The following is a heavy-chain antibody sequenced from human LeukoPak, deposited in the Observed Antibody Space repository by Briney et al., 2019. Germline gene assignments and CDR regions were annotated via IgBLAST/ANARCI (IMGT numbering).Heavy chain of an antibody. CDR1: GGSFSGYY. CDR2: INHSGST. CDR3: ARVSGSYCGGDCYFDY. Sequence: SETLSLTCAVYGGSFSGYYWSWIRQPPGKGLEWIGEINHSGSTNYNPSLKSRVTISVDTSKNQFSLKLSSVTAADTAVYYCARVSGSYCGGDCYFDYWGQGTLVTVSS. J-gene: IGHJ4*02. D-gene: IGHD2-21*02. V-gene: IGHV4-34*01.